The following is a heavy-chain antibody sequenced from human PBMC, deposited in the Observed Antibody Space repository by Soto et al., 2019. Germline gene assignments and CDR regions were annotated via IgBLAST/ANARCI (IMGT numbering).Heavy chain of an antibody. Sequence: GEALKISCNGSVYSFITYWIGWVRQMPAKGLEWMAMIYPADSETRYSPSVQGHVTMSADKSISTAYLQLNRLNASDTAISYRARLLITSVRGVIPSYGWFGPCGQ. D-gene: IGHD3-10*01. CDR2: IYPADSET. J-gene: IGHJ5*02. CDR3: ARLLITSVRGVIPSYGWFGP. V-gene: IGHV5-51*01. CDR1: VYSFITYW.